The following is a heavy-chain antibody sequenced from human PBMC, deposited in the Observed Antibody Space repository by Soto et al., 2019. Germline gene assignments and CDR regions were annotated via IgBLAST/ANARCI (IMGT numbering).Heavy chain of an antibody. Sequence: QVQLVESGGGVVQPGRSLRLSCAASGFTFSRYDMHWVRQAPGKGLEWVAVIWYDGSNKYYADSVKGRFTISRDNSKNTLYVQMNSLRVEDTAVYYCARGGRGWYTDFRHWGQGALVTVSS. D-gene: IGHD6-19*01. CDR3: ARGGRGWYTDFRH. V-gene: IGHV3-33*01. CDR2: IWYDGSNK. CDR1: GFTFSRYD. J-gene: IGHJ1*01.